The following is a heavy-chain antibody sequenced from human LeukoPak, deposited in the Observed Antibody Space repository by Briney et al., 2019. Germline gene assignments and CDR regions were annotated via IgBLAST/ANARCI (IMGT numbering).Heavy chain of an antibody. J-gene: IGHJ5*02. CDR2: ISGSGGST. CDR1: GFTFSSYA. V-gene: IGHV3-23*01. CDR3: AKDRRSSFVGGFMRVHWFDP. Sequence: GGSLRLSCAASGFTFSSYAMSWVRQAPGKGLERVSAISGSGGSTYYADSVKGRFTISRDNSKNTLYLQMNSLRAEDTAVYYCAKDRRSSFVGGFMRVHWFDPWGQGTLVTVSS. D-gene: IGHD3-16*01.